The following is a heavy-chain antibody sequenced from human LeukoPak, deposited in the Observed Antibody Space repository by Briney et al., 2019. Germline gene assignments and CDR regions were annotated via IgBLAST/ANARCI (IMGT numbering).Heavy chain of an antibody. Sequence: GASVKVSCKASGYTFTRYYMHWVRQAPGQGLEWMGWINPNSGGTNYAQKFQGRVTMTGDTSISTAYMELSRLRSDDTAVYYCARDLSLAVPVQGYWGQGTLVTVSS. CDR1: GYTFTRYY. V-gene: IGHV1-2*02. CDR3: ARDLSLAVPVQGY. J-gene: IGHJ4*02. D-gene: IGHD6-19*01. CDR2: INPNSGGT.